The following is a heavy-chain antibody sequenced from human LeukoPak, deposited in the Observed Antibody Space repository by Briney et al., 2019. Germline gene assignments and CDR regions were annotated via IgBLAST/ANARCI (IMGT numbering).Heavy chain of an antibody. CDR1: GFTFSNYW. V-gene: IGHV3-7*04. CDR3: ARTVTTYAFDI. Sequence: PGGSLRLSCAASGFTFSNYWMSWVRQAPGKGLKWVANIKEDGSEKYSVDSVKGRFTISRDDAKNSLYLQMNSLRAEDTAVYYCARTVTTYAFDIWGQGTMVTVSS. D-gene: IGHD4-17*01. J-gene: IGHJ3*02. CDR2: IKEDGSEK.